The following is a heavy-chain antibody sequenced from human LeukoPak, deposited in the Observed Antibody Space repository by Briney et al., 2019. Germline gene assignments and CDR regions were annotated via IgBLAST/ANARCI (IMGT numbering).Heavy chain of an antibody. CDR3: AKDNGGYQSYYYYYGMDV. CDR1: GFTFSSYG. V-gene: IGHV3-30*18. J-gene: IGHJ6*02. Sequence: GGSLRLSCAASGFTFSSYGMHWVRQAPGKGLEWVAVISYDGSNKYYADSVKGQFTISRDNSKNTLYLQMNSLRAEDTAVYYCAKDNGGYQSYYYYYGMDVWGQGTTVTVSS. CDR2: ISYDGSNK. D-gene: IGHD2-8*01.